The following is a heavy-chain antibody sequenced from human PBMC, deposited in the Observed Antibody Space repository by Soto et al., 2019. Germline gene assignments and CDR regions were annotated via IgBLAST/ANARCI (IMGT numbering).Heavy chain of an antibody. D-gene: IGHD3-3*01. CDR2: ISSSSSYI. Sequence: GGSLRLSCAASGFTFSSYSMNWVRQAPGKGLEWVSSISSSSSYIYYADSVKGRFTISRDNAKNSLYLQMNSLRAEDTAVYYCARDQFRDDFWSGYFGGVYYYYGMDVWGQGTTVTVYS. CDR1: GFTFSSYS. CDR3: ARDQFRDDFWSGYFGGVYYYYGMDV. V-gene: IGHV3-21*01. J-gene: IGHJ6*02.